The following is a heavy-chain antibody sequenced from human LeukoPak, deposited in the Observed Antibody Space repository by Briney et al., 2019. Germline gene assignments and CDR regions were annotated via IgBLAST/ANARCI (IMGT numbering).Heavy chain of an antibody. Sequence: GGSLRLSSAASGFTFSSYAMHWVRQAQGKGLEYVSAISSNGGTTYYANSVEGRYTVSRDNSKNTLYLQMGSLRAEDMAVYYCARTEMTTTDAFDIWGQGTMVTVSS. CDR1: GFTFSSYA. V-gene: IGHV3-64*01. CDR3: ARTEMTTTDAFDI. J-gene: IGHJ3*02. D-gene: IGHD5-24*01. CDR2: ISSNGGTT.